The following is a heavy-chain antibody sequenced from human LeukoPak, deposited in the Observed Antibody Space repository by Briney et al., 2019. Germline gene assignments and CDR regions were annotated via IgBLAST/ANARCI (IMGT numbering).Heavy chain of an antibody. D-gene: IGHD2-2*01. CDR1: GGTFSSYA. CDR2: IIPIFGTA. CDR3: ARGLGIVVVPAAPLSYYYYGMDV. Sequence: SVTVSCKASGGTFSSYAISRVRQAPGQGLEWMGGIIPIFGTANYAQKFQGRVTITADKSTSTAYMELSSLRSEDTAVYYCARGLGIVVVPAAPLSYYYYGMDVWGKGTTVTVSS. V-gene: IGHV1-69*06. J-gene: IGHJ6*04.